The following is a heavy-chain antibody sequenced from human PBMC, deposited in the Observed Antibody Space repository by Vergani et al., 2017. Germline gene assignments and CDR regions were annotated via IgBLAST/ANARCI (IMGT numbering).Heavy chain of an antibody. D-gene: IGHD3-16*01. CDR3: AHRPLEYEYVWGSYSTAFDI. CDR2: IYWNDDK. J-gene: IGHJ3*02. Sequence: QITLTESGPTLVKPTQTLTLTCTFSGFSLSTSGVGVGWIRQPPGKALEWLALIYWNDDKRYSPSLKSRLTITKDTSKNQVVLTMTNMDPVDTATYYCAHRPLEYEYVWGSYSTAFDIWGQGTMVTVSS. CDR1: GFSLSTSGVG. V-gene: IGHV2-5*01.